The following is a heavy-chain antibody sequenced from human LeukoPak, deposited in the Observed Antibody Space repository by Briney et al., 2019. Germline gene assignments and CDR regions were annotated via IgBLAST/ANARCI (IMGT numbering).Heavy chain of an antibody. CDR3: AQSPWELSDDY. CDR2: ISNDGSHQ. D-gene: IGHD1-26*01. Sequence: GGSLRLSCAASGFTFSNYAMHWVRQAPGKGLEWVTLISNDGSHQYYADSVKGRFTISRDNSKNTLYLQMNSLRPDDTAVYYCAQSPWELSDDYWGQGLLVTVSS. J-gene: IGHJ4*02. V-gene: IGHV3-30*03. CDR1: GFTFSNYA.